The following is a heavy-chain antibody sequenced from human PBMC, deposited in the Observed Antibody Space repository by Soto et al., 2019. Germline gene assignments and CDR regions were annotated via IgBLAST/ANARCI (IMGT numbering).Heavy chain of an antibody. J-gene: IGHJ6*04. Sequence: ASVKVSCKASGYSFTSYARRWLRQAPGQRLEWMGWINAGNGNTKYSQKFQGRVTITRDTSASTAYMELSSLRSEDTAVYYCARDDFDWLLSVGYYGMDVWGKGTTVTVSS. CDR2: INAGNGNT. CDR1: GYSFTSYA. CDR3: ARDDFDWLLSVGYYGMDV. D-gene: IGHD3-9*01. V-gene: IGHV1-3*01.